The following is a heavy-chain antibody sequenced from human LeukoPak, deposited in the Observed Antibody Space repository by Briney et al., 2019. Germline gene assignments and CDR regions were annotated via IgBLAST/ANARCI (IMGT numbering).Heavy chain of an antibody. D-gene: IGHD3-22*01. CDR2: IYYSGST. V-gene: IGHV4-59*06. CDR1: GGSISSYY. CDR3: ARTVNYYDSSGYCDY. J-gene: IGHJ4*02. Sequence: SETLSLTCTVSGGSISSYYWSWIRQHPGKGLEWIGYIYYSGSTYYNPSLKSRVTISVDTSKNQFSLKLSSVTAADTAVYYCARTVNYYDSSGYCDYWGQGTLVTVSS.